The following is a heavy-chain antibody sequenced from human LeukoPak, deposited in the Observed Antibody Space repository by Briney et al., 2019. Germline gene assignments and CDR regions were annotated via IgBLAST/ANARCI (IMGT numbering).Heavy chain of an antibody. Sequence: SQTLSLTCTVSGGSIRSVGYYWSWIRQHPGKGLEWIGYIYYSGSTYYNPSLKSRVTIPVDTSKNQFSLKLSSVPAADTAVYYCARSARPPNWFDPWGQGTLVTVSS. CDR1: GGSIRSVGYY. CDR3: ARSARPPNWFDP. V-gene: IGHV4-31*03. CDR2: IYYSGST. J-gene: IGHJ5*02.